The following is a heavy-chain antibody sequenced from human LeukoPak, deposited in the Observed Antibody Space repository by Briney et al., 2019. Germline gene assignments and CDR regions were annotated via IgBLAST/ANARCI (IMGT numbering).Heavy chain of an antibody. J-gene: IGHJ4*02. CDR3: AKDPQVGAAAYYFDS. Sequence: GRSLRLSCAASGFTFSRYGLHWVSQAPGKGLEWVAVIANDGKDKKYADSVKGRFTISRDNSKSTLYLQMNSLRAEDTAMYYCAKDPQVGAAAYYFDSWGQGTLVTVSS. CDR2: IANDGKDK. D-gene: IGHD2-2*01. CDR1: GFTFSRYG. V-gene: IGHV3-30*18.